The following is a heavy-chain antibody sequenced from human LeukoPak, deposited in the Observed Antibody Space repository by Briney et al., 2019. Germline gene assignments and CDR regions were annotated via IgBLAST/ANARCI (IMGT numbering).Heavy chain of an antibody. J-gene: IGHJ6*03. D-gene: IGHD6-13*01. CDR3: AVQRYSSSWYSYLHYYYYYMDV. Sequence: ASVKVSCKASGYTFTSYYMHWVRQAPGQGLEWMGIINPSGGSTSYAQKFQGRVTMTRDTSTSTVYMELSSLRSEDTAVYYCAVQRYSSSWYSYLHYYYYYMDVWGKGTTVTVSS. CDR2: INPSGGST. V-gene: IGHV1-46*01. CDR1: GYTFTSYY.